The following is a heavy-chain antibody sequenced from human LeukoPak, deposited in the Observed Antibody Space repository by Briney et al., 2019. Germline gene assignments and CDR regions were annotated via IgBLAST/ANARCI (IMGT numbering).Heavy chain of an antibody. CDR3: GRGGGTL. J-gene: IGHJ4*02. CDR2: ISGSGDST. CDR1: GFTFSNYA. D-gene: IGHD3-16*01. V-gene: IGHV3-23*01. Sequence: PGGSLRLSCAASGFTFSNYAMRWVRQAPGKGLEWVSGISGSGDSTYYADSVKGRFTISRDNSKNTLYLQMNSLRVEDTAVYFCGRGGGTLWGQGTLVSVSS.